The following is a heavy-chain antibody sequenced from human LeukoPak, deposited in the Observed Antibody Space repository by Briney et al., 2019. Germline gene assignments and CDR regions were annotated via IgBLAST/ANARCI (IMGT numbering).Heavy chain of an antibody. CDR2: IYYSGST. D-gene: IGHD3-9*01. CDR1: GGSVSSTNYY. V-gene: IGHV4-39*01. J-gene: IGHJ4*02. CDR3: ARLSKGRYFDYIFDF. Sequence: SETLSLICTVSGGSVSSTNYYWGWIRQPPGKGLEWLGNIYYSGSTYYNLSLKSRVTMSVDTSKNQFSLKMSSVTAADTAVYYCARLSKGRYFDYIFDFWGQGALVTVSS.